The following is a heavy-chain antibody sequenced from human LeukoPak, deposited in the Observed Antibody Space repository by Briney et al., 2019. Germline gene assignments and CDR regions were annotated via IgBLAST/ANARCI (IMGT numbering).Heavy chain of an antibody. D-gene: IGHD3-22*01. J-gene: IGHJ4*02. V-gene: IGHV3-30-3*01. Sequence: GGSLRLSCAASGFTFSSYAMHWVRQAPGKGLEWVAVISYDGSNKYYADSVKGRFTISRDNSKNTLYLQMNSLRAEDTAVYYCARDDSSGSPNFDYWGQGTLATVSS. CDR3: ARDDSSGSPNFDY. CDR1: GFTFSSYA. CDR2: ISYDGSNK.